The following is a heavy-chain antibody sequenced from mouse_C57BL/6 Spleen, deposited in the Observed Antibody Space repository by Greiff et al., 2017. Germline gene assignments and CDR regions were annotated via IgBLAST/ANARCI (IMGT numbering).Heavy chain of an antibody. V-gene: IGHV3-6*01. J-gene: IGHJ2*01. CDR2: ISYDGSN. D-gene: IGHD3-3*01. Sequence: EVQLQESGPGLVKPSQSLSLTCSVTGYSITSGYYWNWIRQFPGNKLEWMGYISYDGSNNYNPSLKNRISITRDTSKNQFFLKLNSVTTEDTATYYCARDSWDRGFDYWGQGTTLTVSS. CDR3: ARDSWDRGFDY. CDR1: GYSITSGYY.